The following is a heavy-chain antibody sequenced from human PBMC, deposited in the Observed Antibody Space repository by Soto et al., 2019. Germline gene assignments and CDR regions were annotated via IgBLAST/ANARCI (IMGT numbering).Heavy chain of an antibody. CDR2: VFHDGRNT. D-gene: IGHD6-19*01. Sequence: VQLVESGGGVVQPGRSLRLSCAASGFTFSDYAMHWVRQAPGKGLEWVAVVFHDGRNTQYADSVKGRFTISRDSSKNTVSLEMTSLRAEDTAVYYCAKGGRQWLVTSDFNYWGQGALVTVSS. J-gene: IGHJ4*02. CDR1: GFTFSDYA. CDR3: AKGGRQWLVTSDFNY. V-gene: IGHV3-30*18.